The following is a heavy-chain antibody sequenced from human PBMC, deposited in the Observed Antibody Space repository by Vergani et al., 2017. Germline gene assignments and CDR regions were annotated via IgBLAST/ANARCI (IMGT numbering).Heavy chain of an antibody. CDR1: GFTFNHYA. V-gene: IGHV3-23*01. Sequence: EVQLLESGGDLVQPGGSLRLSCAASGFTFNHYAMNWVRQAPGKGLEWVSGISGSDGSTYYAGSVKGRFTISRDSSKNTLYLQMNSLSAGDTAVYYCAKANPRNSGYEYLYYYHAMDVWCQGTTVTVSS. CDR3: AKANPRNSGYEYLYYYHAMDV. D-gene: IGHD5-12*01. CDR2: ISGSDGST. J-gene: IGHJ6*02.